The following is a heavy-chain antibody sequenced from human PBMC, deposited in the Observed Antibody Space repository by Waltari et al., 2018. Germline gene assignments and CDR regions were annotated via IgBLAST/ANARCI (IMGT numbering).Heavy chain of an antibody. D-gene: IGHD6-13*01. V-gene: IGHV1-8*01. CDR2: MNPDRGST. J-gene: IGHJ6*02. CDR3: ARGLSSSWYGLDV. Sequence: QVQLVQSGAEVKKPGASVKVSCKASGYLFTSHDINWVRQTTGQGLEWLGWMNPDRGSTGYLQKFQGRVTMTRDTSTTTAYMELSGLTSEDTAVYFCARGLSSSWYGLDVWGQGTTVIVS. CDR1: GYLFTSHD.